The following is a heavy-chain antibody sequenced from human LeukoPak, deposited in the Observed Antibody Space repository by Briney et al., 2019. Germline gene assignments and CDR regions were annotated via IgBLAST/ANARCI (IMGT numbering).Heavy chain of an antibody. D-gene: IGHD6-19*01. J-gene: IGHJ4*02. V-gene: IGHV4-30-4*08. CDR3: ARARIAVAGHDY. CDR1: GGSISSGDYY. Sequence: SQTLSLTCTVSGGSISSGDYYWSWIRQPPGKGLEWIGYIYYSGSTYYNPSLKSRVTISVDTSKNQFSLELSSVTAADTAVYYCARARIAVAGHDYWGQGTLVTVSS. CDR2: IYYSGST.